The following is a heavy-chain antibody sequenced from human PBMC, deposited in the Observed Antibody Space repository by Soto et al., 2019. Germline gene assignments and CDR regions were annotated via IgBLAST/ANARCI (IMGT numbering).Heavy chain of an antibody. CDR2: ISAYTGNT. CDR1: GYTFTSYV. D-gene: IGHD6-19*01. CDR3: ARVVATVAGPYGMDV. V-gene: IGHV1-18*01. Sequence: QVQLVQSGAGVKKPGASVKVSCRASGYTFTSYVISWVRQAPGQGLEWMGWISAYTGNTNFAQKLQGRVTMTTDTSTSTAYMELRSLRSDDTAVYYCARVVATVAGPYGMDVWGRGTTVTVSS. J-gene: IGHJ6*02.